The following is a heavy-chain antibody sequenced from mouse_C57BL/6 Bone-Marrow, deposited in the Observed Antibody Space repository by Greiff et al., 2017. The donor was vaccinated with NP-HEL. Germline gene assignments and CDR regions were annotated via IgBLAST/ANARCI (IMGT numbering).Heavy chain of an antibody. V-gene: IGHV1-19*01. D-gene: IGHD2-2*01. CDR2: INPYNGGT. CDR3: ARGGMVTVDY. J-gene: IGHJ2*01. CDR1: GYTFTDYY. Sequence: EVHLVESGPVLVKPGASVKMSCKASGYTFTDYYMNWVKQSHGKSLEWIGVINPYNGGTSYNQKFKGKATLTVDKSSSTAYMELNSLTSEDSAVYYCARGGMVTVDYWGQGTTLTVSS.